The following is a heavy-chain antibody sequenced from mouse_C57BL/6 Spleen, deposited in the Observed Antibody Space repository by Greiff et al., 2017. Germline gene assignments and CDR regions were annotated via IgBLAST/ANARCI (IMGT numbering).Heavy chain of an antibody. J-gene: IGHJ2*01. CDR1: GYTFTSYW. Sequence: QVQLQQPGAELVMPGASVKLSCKASGYTFTSYWMHWVKQRPGQGLEWIGEIDPSDSYTNYNQKFKGKSTLTVDKSSSTAYMQLSSLTSEDSAVYYCARAGYGPILDYWGQGTTLTVSS. V-gene: IGHV1-69*01. D-gene: IGHD3-1*01. CDR2: IDPSDSYT. CDR3: ARAGYGPILDY.